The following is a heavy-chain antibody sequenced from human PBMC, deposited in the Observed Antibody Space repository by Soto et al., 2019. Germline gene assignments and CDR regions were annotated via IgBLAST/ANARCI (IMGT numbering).Heavy chain of an antibody. CDR2: ISGSGGST. Sequence: GGSLRLSCAASGFTFSTYNMNWVRQAPGQGLEWVSAISGSGGSTYYADSVKGRFTISRDNSKNTLYLQMNSLRAEDTAVYYCAKPVRGVIIGAYFDYWGQGTLVTVSS. V-gene: IGHV3-23*01. CDR1: GFTFSTYN. J-gene: IGHJ4*02. D-gene: IGHD3-10*01. CDR3: AKPVRGVIIGAYFDY.